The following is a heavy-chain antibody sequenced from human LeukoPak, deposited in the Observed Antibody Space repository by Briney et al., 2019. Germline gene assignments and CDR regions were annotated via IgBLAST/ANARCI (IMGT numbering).Heavy chain of an antibody. Sequence: SETLSLTCAVSGDSITNRNWWNWVRQPPGKGLEWIGEISHSGSTNYNPSLKSRVTISVDKSKNEFSLNLSSVTAADTAVYYCARDSPAYCSGGNCYNWYFHLWGRGTLVSVSS. CDR2: ISHSGST. CDR3: ARDSPAYCSGGNCYNWYFHL. D-gene: IGHD2-15*01. J-gene: IGHJ2*01. V-gene: IGHV4-4*02. CDR1: GDSITNRNW.